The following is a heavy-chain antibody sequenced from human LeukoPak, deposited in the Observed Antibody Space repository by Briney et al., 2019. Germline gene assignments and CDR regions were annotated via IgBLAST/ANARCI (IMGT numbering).Heavy chain of an antibody. CDR1: GGSISSGGYS. J-gene: IGHJ4*02. V-gene: IGHV4-30-2*01. CDR3: ARGGWELPLHFDY. Sequence: SEALSLTCAVSGGSISSGGYSWSWLRQPPGKGLEWIGYIYHSGSTYYNPSLKSRVTISVDRSKNQFSLKLTSVTAADTAVYYCARGGWELPLHFDYWGQGTLVTVSS. CDR2: IYHSGST. D-gene: IGHD1-26*01.